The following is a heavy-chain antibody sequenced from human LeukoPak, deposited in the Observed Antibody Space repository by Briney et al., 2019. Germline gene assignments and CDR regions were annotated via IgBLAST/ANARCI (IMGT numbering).Heavy chain of an antibody. CDR1: GYSFTSYW. CDR2: IYPGDSDT. D-gene: IGHD4-11*01. V-gene: IGHV5-51*01. J-gene: IGHJ6*02. CDR3: ARRDYSNYYGMDV. Sequence: GESLKISCKGSGYSFTSYWIGWVRQLPGKGLEWMGIIYPGDSDTRYSPSFQGQVTTSADKSISTAYLQWSSLKASDTAMYYCARRDYSNYYGMDVWGQGTTVTVSS.